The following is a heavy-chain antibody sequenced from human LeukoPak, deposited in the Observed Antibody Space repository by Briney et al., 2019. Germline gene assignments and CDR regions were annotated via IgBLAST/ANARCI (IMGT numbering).Heavy chain of an antibody. CDR3: AKDRIVWFGELLSNDAFDI. J-gene: IGHJ3*02. CDR2: ISGSGGST. CDR1: GFTFSSYA. Sequence: PGGSLRLSCAASGFTFSSYAMSWVRQAPGKGLEWVSAISGSGGSTYYADSVKGRFTISRDNSKNTLYLQMNSLRAEDTAVYYCAKDRIVWFGELLSNDAFDIWGQGTMVTVSS. D-gene: IGHD3-10*01. V-gene: IGHV3-23*01.